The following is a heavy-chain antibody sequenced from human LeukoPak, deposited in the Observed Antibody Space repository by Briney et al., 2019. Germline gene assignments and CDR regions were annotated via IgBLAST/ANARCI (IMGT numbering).Heavy chain of an antibody. V-gene: IGHV4-34*01. CDR1: GGSFSGYY. Sequence: PSETLSLTCAVYGGSFSGYYWSWIRQPPGKGLEWIGEINHSGSTNYNSSLKSRVTISVDTSKNQFSLKLSSVTAADTAVYYCARGGYYDFWSGYCDWFDPWGQGTLVTVSS. J-gene: IGHJ5*02. CDR3: ARGGYYDFWSGYCDWFDP. CDR2: INHSGST. D-gene: IGHD3-3*01.